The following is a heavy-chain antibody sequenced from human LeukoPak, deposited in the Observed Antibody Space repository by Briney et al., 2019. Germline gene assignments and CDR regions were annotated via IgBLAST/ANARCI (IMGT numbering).Heavy chain of an antibody. J-gene: IGHJ4*02. CDR2: MNPNSGNT. CDR3: ARFQRTAMATRFFDY. D-gene: IGHD5-18*01. Sequence: ASVKVSCKASGYTFTSYDINWVRQATGQGLEWMGWMNPNSGNTGYAQKFQGRVTMTRNTSISTAYMELSSLRSEDTAVYYCARFQRTAMATRFFDYWGRGTLVTVSS. V-gene: IGHV1-8*01. CDR1: GYTFTSYD.